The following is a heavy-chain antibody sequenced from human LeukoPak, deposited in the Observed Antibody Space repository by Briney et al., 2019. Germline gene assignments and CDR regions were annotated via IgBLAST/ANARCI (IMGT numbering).Heavy chain of an antibody. J-gene: IGHJ4*02. V-gene: IGHV1-18*01. CDR2: ISAYNGNA. D-gene: IGHD3-16*02. Sequence: GASVKVSCKASGYTFTSYDINWVRQAPGQGLEWMGWISAYNGNANYAQKLQGRVTMTTDTSTSTAYMELRSLRSDDTAVYYCARVFDTFGGVIVLGLWGQGTLVTVPS. CDR1: GYTFTSYD. CDR3: ARVFDTFGGVIVLGL.